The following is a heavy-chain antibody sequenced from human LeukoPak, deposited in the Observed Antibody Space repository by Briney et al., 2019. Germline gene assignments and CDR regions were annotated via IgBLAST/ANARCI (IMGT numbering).Heavy chain of an antibody. Sequence: SETLSLTCTVSGGSISSYYWSWIRQPAGKGLEWIGRIYTSWSTNYNPSLKSRVTMSVDTSKNQFSLKLSSVTAADTAVYYCASEDVFNSSGWWGPGGFDPWGQGTLVTVSS. D-gene: IGHD6-19*01. CDR1: GGSISSYY. V-gene: IGHV4-4*07. CDR2: IYTSWST. CDR3: ASEDVFNSSGWWGPGGFDP. J-gene: IGHJ5*02.